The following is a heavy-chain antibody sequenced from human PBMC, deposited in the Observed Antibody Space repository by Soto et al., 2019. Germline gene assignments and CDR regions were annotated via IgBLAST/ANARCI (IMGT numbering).Heavy chain of an antibody. CDR1: GGSGSGNY. V-gene: IGHV4-34*01. CDR2: SNHSGST. J-gene: IGHJ6*02. CDR3: ARGGLLGGFGWPYYYGMDV. Sequence: PSETLSLTCAVYGGSGSGNYWSGIRQPPGKRLEWNGESNHSGSTNYNPALKSRGTRSVDTSKNQFSLKLSSVTAADTAVYYCARGGLLGGFGWPYYYGMDVWGQGTTVTVSS. D-gene: IGHD5-12*01.